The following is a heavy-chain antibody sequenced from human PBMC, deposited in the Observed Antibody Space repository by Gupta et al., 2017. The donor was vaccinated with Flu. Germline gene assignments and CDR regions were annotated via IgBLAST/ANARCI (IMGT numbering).Heavy chain of an antibody. D-gene: IGHD6-6*01. Sequence: QVQLVESGGGVVQPGTSLRLSCASSGFIFSGHGMHWVRQARGKGLEWVAFVSDDGTYKYYADSVKGRFTISRDNSENTLSLEMNSLRPEDTAVYYCYVAAPPDFWGQGTLVTVS. V-gene: IGHV3-30*03. CDR3: YVAAPPDF. CDR1: GFIFSGHG. CDR2: VSDDGTYK. J-gene: IGHJ4*02.